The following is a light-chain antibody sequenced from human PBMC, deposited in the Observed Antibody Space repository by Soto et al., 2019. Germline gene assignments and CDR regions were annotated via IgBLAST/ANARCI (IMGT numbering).Light chain of an antibody. J-gene: IGLJ1*01. V-gene: IGLV1-40*01. CDR3: QSFDSSLSADV. Sequence: QSVLTQPPSVSGAPGQTVTISCTGSSSNIGAGRDVHWYQQLPGTAPRLLIYGNNNRPSGVPDRFSASKSGTSASLAIAGLQDEDEADFYCQSFDSSLSADVFGTGTKLTVL. CDR2: GNN. CDR1: SSNIGAGRD.